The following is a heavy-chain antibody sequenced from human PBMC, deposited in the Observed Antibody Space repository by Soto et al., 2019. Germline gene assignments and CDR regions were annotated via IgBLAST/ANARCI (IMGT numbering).Heavy chain of an antibody. Sequence: PSETLSLTCTVSGGSISSGDYYWSWIRQPPGKGLEWTGYIYYSGSTYYNPSLKSRVTISVDTSKNQFSLKLSSVTAADTAVYYSDRDDPYSSLDYWGQGTLVTVSS. CDR2: IYYSGST. D-gene: IGHD6-13*01. J-gene: IGHJ4*02. CDR1: GGSISSGDYY. CDR3: DRDDPYSSLDY. V-gene: IGHV4-30-4*01.